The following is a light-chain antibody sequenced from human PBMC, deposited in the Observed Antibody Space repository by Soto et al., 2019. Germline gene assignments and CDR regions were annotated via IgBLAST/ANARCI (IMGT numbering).Light chain of an antibody. CDR1: QDISIY. V-gene: IGKV1-33*01. Sequence: DIQMTQSPSSLSASVGDRVTITCQACQDISIYLNWYQHKSGKAPRLLIYDASNLETGVPSRFSGSGSGTDFTFTISSLQPEDIATYYCQQYDNLFTFGPGTKVDIK. J-gene: IGKJ3*01. CDR3: QQYDNLFT. CDR2: DAS.